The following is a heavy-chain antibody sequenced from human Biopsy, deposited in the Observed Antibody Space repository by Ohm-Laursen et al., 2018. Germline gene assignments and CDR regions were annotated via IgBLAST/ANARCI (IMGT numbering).Heavy chain of an antibody. CDR3: ARGSSYGYDFDY. D-gene: IGHD5-18*01. CDR1: DGSINSYC. J-gene: IGHJ4*02. CDR2: IYYSGST. Sequence: GTLSLTCTVSDGSINSYCWNWIRQPPGKRLEWIGNIYYSGSTNFNPSLKSRVTISVDTSKNQFSLKLGSVTAADTAVYFCARGSSYGYDFDYWGQGTLVAVSS. V-gene: IGHV4-59*01.